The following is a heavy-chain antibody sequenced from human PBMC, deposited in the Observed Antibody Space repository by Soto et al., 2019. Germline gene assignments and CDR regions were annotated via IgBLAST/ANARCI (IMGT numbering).Heavy chain of an antibody. V-gene: IGHV3-9*01. J-gene: IGHJ4*02. CDR2: ISWNSGSI. CDR1: GFTFDDYA. D-gene: IGHD6-19*01. Sequence: GGSLRLSCAASGFTFDDYAMHWVRQAPGKGLEWVSGISWNSGSIGYADSVKGRFTISRDNAKNSLYLQMNSLRAEDTALYYCAKDRGVYVAGSGLDYWGQGTLVTVSS. CDR3: AKDRGVYVAGSGLDY.